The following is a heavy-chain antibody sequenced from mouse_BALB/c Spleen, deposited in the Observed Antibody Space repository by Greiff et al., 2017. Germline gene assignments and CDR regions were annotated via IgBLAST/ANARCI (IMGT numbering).Heavy chain of an antibody. CDR2: ISSGGST. Sequence: EVQGVESGGGLVKPGGSLKLSCAASGFTFSSYAMSWVRQTPEKRLEWVASISSGGSTYYPDSVKGRFTISRDNARNILYLQMSSLRSEDTAMYYCASPRYFDVWGAGTTVTVSS. J-gene: IGHJ1*01. V-gene: IGHV5-6-5*01. CDR3: ASPRYFDV. CDR1: GFTFSSYA.